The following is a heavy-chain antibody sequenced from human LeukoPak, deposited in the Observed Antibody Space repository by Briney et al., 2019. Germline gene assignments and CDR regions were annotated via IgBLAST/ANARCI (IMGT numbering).Heavy chain of an antibody. J-gene: IGHJ3*02. Sequence: SETLSLTCAVYGGSFSGYYWSWIRQPPGKGLEWIGEINHSGSTNYNPSLKSRVTISVDTSKNQFSLQLSSVTAADTAVYYCARSPLLWFGEPRGNAFDIWGQGTMVTVSS. CDR3: ARSPLLWFGEPRGNAFDI. CDR1: GGSFSGYY. CDR2: INHSGST. V-gene: IGHV4-34*01. D-gene: IGHD3-10*01.